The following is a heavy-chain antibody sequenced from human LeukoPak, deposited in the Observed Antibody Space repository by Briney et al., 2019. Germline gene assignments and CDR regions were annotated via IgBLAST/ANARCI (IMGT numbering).Heavy chain of an antibody. CDR1: GGSISSSDYY. V-gene: IGHV4-39*01. J-gene: IGHJ5*02. CDR2: IFYSGAA. CDR3: ARRIANRNWFDP. D-gene: IGHD1/OR15-1a*01. Sequence: PSETLSLTCTVSGGSISSSDYYWGWVRQPPGKGLEWIGSIFYSGAAHCNPSLKSRVTISVDTSNNQFSLMLSSVTAADTAVYHCARRIANRNWFDPWGQGTLVTVSS.